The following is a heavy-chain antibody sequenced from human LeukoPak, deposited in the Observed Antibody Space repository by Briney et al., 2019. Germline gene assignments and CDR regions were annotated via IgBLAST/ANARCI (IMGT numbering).Heavy chain of an antibody. CDR1: GGSFSSYS. Sequence: SETLSLTCTVSGGSFSSYSWSWIRQPAGKGLEWIGRIYTSGSTNYNPSLKSRVTMSVDTSKDQFSLKLSSVTAADTAVYYCARGGASSSTRDYYYYYMDVWGKGTTVTVSS. CDR2: IYTSGST. CDR3: ARGGASSSTRDYYYYYMDV. D-gene: IGHD2-2*01. J-gene: IGHJ6*03. V-gene: IGHV4-4*07.